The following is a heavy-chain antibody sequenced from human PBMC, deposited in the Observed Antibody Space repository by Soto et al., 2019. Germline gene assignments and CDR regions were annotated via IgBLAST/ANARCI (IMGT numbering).Heavy chain of an antibody. V-gene: IGHV3-43D*04. CDR3: AKDRGGDNYYYYYGMDV. J-gene: IGHJ6*02. Sequence: AGSLRLSCAASGFTFDDYARHWVRQAPGKGLEWVSLISWDGGTTYYAYSVKGRFTPSRDNSKNSLYLQMNSMRAEDTALYYCAKDRGGDNYYYYYGMDVWGQGTTVTVSS. D-gene: IGHD2-21*02. CDR1: GFTFDDYA. CDR2: ISWDGGTT.